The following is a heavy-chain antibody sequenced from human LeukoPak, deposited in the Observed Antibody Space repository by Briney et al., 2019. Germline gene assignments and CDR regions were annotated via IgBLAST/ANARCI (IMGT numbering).Heavy chain of an antibody. D-gene: IGHD3-10*01. V-gene: IGHV4-39*01. CDR2: IYYSGST. Sequence: LETLSLTCTVSGGSISSSSYYWGWIRQPPGKGLEWIGSIYYSGSTYYNPSLKSRVTISVDTSKNQFSLKLSSVTAADTAVYYCARAVAMVRGVIHYYYYYGMDVWGQGTTVTVSS. J-gene: IGHJ6*02. CDR3: ARAVAMVRGVIHYYYYYGMDV. CDR1: GGSISSSSYY.